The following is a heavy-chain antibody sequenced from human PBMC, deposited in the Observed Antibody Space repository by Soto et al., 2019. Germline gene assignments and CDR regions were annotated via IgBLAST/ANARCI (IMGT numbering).Heavy chain of an antibody. D-gene: IGHD2-15*01. CDR2: INPRSGGT. CDR1: GYTFTDQY. Sequence: QVQLVQSGAEVKKPGASVKVSCKASGYTFTDQYLHWVRQAPGQGLEWMGWINPRSGGTKYVQKFKARVTMTRDTSINTAYMDLSRLRSDDSAVYYCAREIRGGGTLNWFDPWGQGTLVTVSS. V-gene: IGHV1-2*02. J-gene: IGHJ5*02. CDR3: AREIRGGGTLNWFDP.